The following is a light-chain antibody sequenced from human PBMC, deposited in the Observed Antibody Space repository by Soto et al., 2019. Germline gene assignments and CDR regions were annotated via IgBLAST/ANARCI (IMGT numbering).Light chain of an antibody. CDR3: QQSNNWPYT. Sequence: EIVMTQSPATLSVSPGERVTLSCRASQSVSDNLAWYQQKPGQAPRLLIYGASTRATGIPARFSGSGFGTEFTLTISSLQSEDFAVYYCQQSNNWPYTFGQGTKLDIK. CDR1: QSVSDN. CDR2: GAS. V-gene: IGKV3-15*01. J-gene: IGKJ2*01.